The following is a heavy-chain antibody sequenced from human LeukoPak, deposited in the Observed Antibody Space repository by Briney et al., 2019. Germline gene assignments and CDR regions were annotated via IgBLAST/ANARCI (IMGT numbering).Heavy chain of an antibody. CDR1: GGSISSYY. V-gene: IGHV4-59*01. CDR2: IYYSGST. J-gene: IGHJ6*03. CDR3: ARDRDYYGSGSYYNYYYYYMDV. D-gene: IGHD3-10*01. Sequence: SETLSLTCTVSGGSISSYYWSWIRQPPGKGLEWIGHIYYSGSTNYNPSLKSRVTISVDTSKNQFSLKLSSVTAADTAVYYCARDRDYYGSGSYYNYYYYYMDVWGKGTTVTVSS.